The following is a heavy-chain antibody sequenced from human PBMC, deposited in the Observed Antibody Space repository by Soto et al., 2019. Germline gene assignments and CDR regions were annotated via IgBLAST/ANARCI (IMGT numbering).Heavy chain of an antibody. CDR3: AHRLRWLANFDY. Sequence: GSGPTLVNPTQTLTLTCTFSGFSLSTSGMCVSWIRQPPGKALEWLALIDWDDDKYYSTSLKTRLTISKDTSKNQVVLTMTNMDPVDTATYYCAHRLRWLANFDYWGQGTLVTVSS. V-gene: IGHV2-70*12. D-gene: IGHD6-19*01. CDR2: IDWDDDK. J-gene: IGHJ4*02. CDR1: GFSLSTSGMC.